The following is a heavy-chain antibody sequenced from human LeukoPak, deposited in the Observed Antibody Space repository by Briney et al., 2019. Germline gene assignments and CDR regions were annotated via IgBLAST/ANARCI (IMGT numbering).Heavy chain of an antibody. J-gene: IGHJ5*02. V-gene: IGHV4-34*01. D-gene: IGHD4-11*01. Sequence: SETLSLTCAVYGGSFSGYYWSWIRQPPGKGLEWIGEINHSGSTNYNPSLKSRVTISVDTSKNQFSLKLSSVTAADTAVYYCVRGATVTTHGCWFDPWGQGTLVTVSS. CDR2: INHSGST. CDR1: GGSFSGYY. CDR3: VRGATVTTHGCWFDP.